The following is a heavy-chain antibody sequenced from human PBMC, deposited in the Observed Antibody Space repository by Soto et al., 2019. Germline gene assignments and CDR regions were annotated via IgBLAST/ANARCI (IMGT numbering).Heavy chain of an antibody. CDR1: GGSVSSGSYY. CDR2: IYYSGST. J-gene: IGHJ5*02. Sequence: QVQLQESGPGLVKPSETLSLTCTVSGGSVSSGSYYWSWIRQPPGKGLEWIGYIYYSGSTNYNPSLKSEVTISVDTSKNQFSLKLSSVTAADTAVYYCARVAVGGWFDPWGQGTLVTVSS. V-gene: IGHV4-61*01. D-gene: IGHD6-19*01. CDR3: ARVAVGGWFDP.